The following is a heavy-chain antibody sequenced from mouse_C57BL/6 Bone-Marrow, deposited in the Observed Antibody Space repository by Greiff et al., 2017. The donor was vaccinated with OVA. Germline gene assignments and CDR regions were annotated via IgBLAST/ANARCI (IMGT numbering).Heavy chain of an antibody. CDR2: IDPSDSET. CDR1: GYTFTSYW. D-gene: IGHD2-1*01. Sequence: QVQLQQPGAELVRPGSSVKLSCKASGYTFTSYWMHWVKQRPIQGLEWIGNIDPSDSETHYNQKFKDKATLTVDKSSSTAYVQLSSLTSEDSAVYYCAREDYGKPYAMDYWGQGTSVTVSS. CDR3: AREDYGKPYAMDY. J-gene: IGHJ4*01. V-gene: IGHV1-52*01.